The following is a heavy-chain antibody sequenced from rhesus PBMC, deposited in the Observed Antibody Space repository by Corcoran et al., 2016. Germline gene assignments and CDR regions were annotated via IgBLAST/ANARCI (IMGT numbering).Heavy chain of an antibody. CDR1: GGSISSSY. Sequence: QLQLQESGPGLVKPSETLSVTCAVSGGSISSSYWSWIRQAPGKGLEWIGYIYGRGSSTIYNPALKGGVTLSGDTAKNQRSLKLSSVTAADTAVYYCASGSAGIYWYFDLWGPGTPITISS. V-gene: IGHV4-169*02. J-gene: IGHJ2*01. CDR2: IYGRGSST. D-gene: IGHD1-1*01. CDR3: ASGSAGIYWYFDL.